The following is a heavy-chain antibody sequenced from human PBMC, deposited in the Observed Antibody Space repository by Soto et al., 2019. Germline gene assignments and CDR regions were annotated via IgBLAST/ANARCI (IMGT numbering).Heavy chain of an antibody. V-gene: IGHV4-34*01. Sequence: TSETLSLTCAVYGGSFSGYYWSWIRQPPGKGLEWIGEINHSGSTNYNPSLKSRVTISVDTSKNQFSLKLSSVTAADTAVYYCARLNYDILTGSASHMDVWGKGTTVTVSS. J-gene: IGHJ6*03. CDR1: GGSFSGYY. CDR2: INHSGST. CDR3: ARLNYDILTGSASHMDV. D-gene: IGHD3-9*01.